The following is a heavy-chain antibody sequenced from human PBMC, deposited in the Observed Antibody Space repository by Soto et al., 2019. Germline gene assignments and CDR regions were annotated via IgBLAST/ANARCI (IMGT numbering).Heavy chain of an antibody. J-gene: IGHJ4*02. V-gene: IGHV3-23*01. CDR1: GFTFSSFA. Sequence: GGSLRLSCAASGFTFSSFAMSWVRQAPGKGLDWVSAISGSGGSTYSADSVKGRFTISRDNSKNTLYLQMNSLRADDTAVYYCAKYYYDTSTFSLDSWGQGTLVTVSS. CDR2: ISGSGGST. CDR3: AKYYYDTSTFSLDS. D-gene: IGHD3-22*01.